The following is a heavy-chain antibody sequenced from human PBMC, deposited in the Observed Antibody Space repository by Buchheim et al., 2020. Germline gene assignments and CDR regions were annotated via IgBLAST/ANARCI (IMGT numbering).Heavy chain of an antibody. V-gene: IGHV3-23*01. J-gene: IGHJ6*02. CDR1: GFTFSSSA. D-gene: IGHD3-3*01. CDR3: AKATIFGVVNYGMDV. Sequence: EVQLLESGGGLVQPGGSLRLSCVVSGFTFSSSAMEWVRQAPGKGLEWVSGISGSGGSTYYADSVKGRFTISRDNSKNTLYLQMNSLRAEDTAVYYCAKATIFGVVNYGMDVWGQGTT. CDR2: ISGSGGST.